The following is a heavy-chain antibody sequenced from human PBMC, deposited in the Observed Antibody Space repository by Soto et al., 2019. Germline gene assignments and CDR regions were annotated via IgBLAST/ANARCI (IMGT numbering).Heavy chain of an antibody. Sequence: GGSLSLSCAASGFTFSSYAMSWVRQAPGEGLEWVSAISGSGGSTYYADSVKGRFTISRDNSKNTLYLQMNSLRAEDTAVYYCAKDTLLRPFSYWGQGTLVTVYS. V-gene: IGHV3-23*01. CDR3: AKDTLLRPFSY. J-gene: IGHJ4*02. D-gene: IGHD2-15*01. CDR1: GFTFSSYA. CDR2: ISGSGGST.